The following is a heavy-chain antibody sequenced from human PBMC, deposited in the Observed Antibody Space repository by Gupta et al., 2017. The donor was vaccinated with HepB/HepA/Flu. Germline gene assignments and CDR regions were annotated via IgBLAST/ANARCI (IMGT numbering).Heavy chain of an antibody. Sequence: EVQLLESGGGLVQPGGSVRLSCAASGLTFSSYAMSWVRQAPGKGLEWVSLITGSGISTYYADSVKGRFTISRDNSKNTLYLQMNSLRAEDTAVYYCAKDPTRGSYFDYWGQGTLVTVSS. CDR3: AKDPTRGSYFDY. V-gene: IGHV3-23*01. J-gene: IGHJ4*02. D-gene: IGHD1-26*01. CDR1: GLTFSSYA. CDR2: ITGSGIST.